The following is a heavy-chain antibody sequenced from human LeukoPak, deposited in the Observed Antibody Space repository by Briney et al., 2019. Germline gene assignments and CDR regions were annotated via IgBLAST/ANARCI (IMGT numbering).Heavy chain of an antibody. CDR2: IYYTGSI. CDR1: GASISTGGYY. Sequence: SETLSLTCTFSGASISTGGYYWTWIRQPPGEGLEWIGYIYYTGSIDYNPSLKTRLSISLDTSKNQFSLKLTSVTAADTAVYYCARDSTVTLAYGMDVWGQGTTVTVSS. CDR3: ARDSTVTLAYGMDV. V-gene: IGHV4-30-4*08. D-gene: IGHD4-17*01. J-gene: IGHJ6*02.